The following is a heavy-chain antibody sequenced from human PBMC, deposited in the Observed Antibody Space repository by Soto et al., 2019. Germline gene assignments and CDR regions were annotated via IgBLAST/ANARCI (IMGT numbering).Heavy chain of an antibody. V-gene: IGHV4-31*03. D-gene: IGHD3-22*01. CDR2: MYYSGST. CDR3: ARALANYYDSSGPFDY. J-gene: IGHJ4*02. CDR1: GGSISSGGYY. Sequence: SETLSLTCTVSGGSISSGGYYWGWIRQHPGKGVERIGGMYYSGSTYYNPSLKSRVTISVDTSKNQFSLKLSSVTAADTAVYYCARALANYYDSSGPFDYWGPGTLVTVS.